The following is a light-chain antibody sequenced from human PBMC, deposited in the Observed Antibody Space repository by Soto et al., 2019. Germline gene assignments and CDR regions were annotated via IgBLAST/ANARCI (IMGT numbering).Light chain of an antibody. CDR3: QQTYSTPFS. J-gene: IGKJ3*01. CDR2: SAS. Sequence: DIQMTQSPSSLSASVRDRVTITCRASQSISNYLNWYRQKLGRAPKLLIYSASNLQSGVPSRFSGSGSGTDFTLTISSLQPEDFATYYCQQTYSTPFSFGPGTKVDIK. CDR1: QSISNY. V-gene: IGKV1-39*01.